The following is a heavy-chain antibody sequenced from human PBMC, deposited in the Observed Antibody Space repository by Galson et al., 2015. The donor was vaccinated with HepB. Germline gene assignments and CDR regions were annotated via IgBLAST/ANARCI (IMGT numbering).Heavy chain of an antibody. Sequence: SLRLPCAASGFTVSSNYMSWVRQAPGKGLEWVSVIYSGGSTYYADSVKGRFTISRHNSKNTLYLQMNSLRAEDTAVYYCARVRSYHWAYYFDYWGQGTLVTVSS. J-gene: IGHJ4*02. CDR1: GFTVSSNY. CDR2: IYSGGST. V-gene: IGHV3-53*04. D-gene: IGHD1-1*01. CDR3: ARVRSYHWAYYFDY.